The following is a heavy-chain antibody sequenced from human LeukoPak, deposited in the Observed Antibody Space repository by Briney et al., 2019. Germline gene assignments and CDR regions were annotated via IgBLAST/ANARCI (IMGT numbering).Heavy chain of an antibody. CDR1: GGSISSGGYS. V-gene: IGHV4-30-2*01. CDR2: IYHSGST. CDR3: ARAYYYDSSGYFPDAFDI. Sequence: SETLSLTCAVAGGSISSGGYSWSWIRQPPGKGLECIGYIYHSGSTYYNPSLKSRVTISVDRYRNQFSLKLSSVTAADTAVYYCARAYYYDSSGYFPDAFDISGQGTMVTVSS. J-gene: IGHJ3*02. D-gene: IGHD3-22*01.